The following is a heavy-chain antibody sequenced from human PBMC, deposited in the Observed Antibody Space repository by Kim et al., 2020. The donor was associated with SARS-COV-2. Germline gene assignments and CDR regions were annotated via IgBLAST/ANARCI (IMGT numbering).Heavy chain of an antibody. Sequence: PTLRRRVTLPVDTSKNRFSLKLSSVTAADTAVYYCARHAMTTDSLVWFDPWGQGTLVTVSS. D-gene: IGHD4-17*01. V-gene: IGHV4-59*08. CDR3: ARHAMTTDSLVWFDP. J-gene: IGHJ5*02.